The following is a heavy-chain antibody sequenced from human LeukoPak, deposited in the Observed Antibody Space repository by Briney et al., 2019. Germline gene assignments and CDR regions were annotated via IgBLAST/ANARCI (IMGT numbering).Heavy chain of an antibody. CDR2: ISYDGSNK. Sequence: GGSLRLSCAASGFTFSSYAMHWVRQAPGKGLEWVAVISYDGSNKYYADSVKGRFTISRDNSKNTLYLQMNSLRAEDTAVYYCAKDYSSSWYGEIDYWGQGTLVTVSS. CDR3: AKDYSSSWYGEIDY. J-gene: IGHJ4*02. CDR1: GFTFSSYA. D-gene: IGHD6-13*01. V-gene: IGHV3-30*04.